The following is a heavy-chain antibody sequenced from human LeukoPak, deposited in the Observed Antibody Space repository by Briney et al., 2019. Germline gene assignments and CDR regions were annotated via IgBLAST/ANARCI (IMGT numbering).Heavy chain of an antibody. V-gene: IGHV3-20*04. CDR2: INWNGGST. D-gene: IGHD3-16*01. J-gene: IGHJ4*02. Sequence: GSLRLSCAASGFSLDDYDMSWVRQAPGKGLEWVSGINWNGGSTGYADSVKGRFTISRDNAKNFLYLQMSSLRAEDTALYYCAREEGGYFDYWGQGTLVTVSS. CDR3: AREEGGYFDY. CDR1: GFSLDDYD.